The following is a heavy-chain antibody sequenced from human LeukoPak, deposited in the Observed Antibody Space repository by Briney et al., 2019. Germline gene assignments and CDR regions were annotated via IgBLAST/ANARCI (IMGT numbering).Heavy chain of an antibody. V-gene: IGHV3-23*01. Sequence: GGSLRLSCAASGFTFSSSAMSWVRQAPGKGLEWVSAISNNGGYTYYADSVQGRFTISRDNSKSTLCLQMNSLRAEDTAVYYCAKYSRKTNEGSVYDILTGHLDYWGQGTLVTVSS. CDR2: ISNNGGYT. J-gene: IGHJ4*02. CDR1: GFTFSSSA. D-gene: IGHD3-9*01. CDR3: AKYSRKTNEGSVYDILTGHLDY.